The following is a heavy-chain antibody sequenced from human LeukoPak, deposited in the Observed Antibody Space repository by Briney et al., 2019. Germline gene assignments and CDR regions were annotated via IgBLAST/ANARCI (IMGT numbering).Heavy chain of an antibody. CDR2: ISPSGSTI. V-gene: IGHV3-48*03. D-gene: IGHD3-22*01. J-gene: IGHJ4*02. CDR3: AREGSSFGSSGFFRGY. Sequence: PGGSLRLSCAASGFTFSSYEMNWVRQAPGKGLEWVSYISPSGSTIYYADSVKGRFTISRDNAKNSLYLQMNSLRAEDTAVYYCAREGSSFGSSGFFRGYWGQGTLVTVSS. CDR1: GFTFSSYE.